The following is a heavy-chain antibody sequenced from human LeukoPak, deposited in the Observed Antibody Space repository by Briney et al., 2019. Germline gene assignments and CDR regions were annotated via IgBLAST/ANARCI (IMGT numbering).Heavy chain of an antibody. CDR1: GFTFSSYW. D-gene: IGHD6-6*01. CDR2: IKQDGSEK. J-gene: IGHJ4*02. Sequence: GGSLRLSCAASGFTFSSYWMSWVRQAPGKGLEWVANIKQDGSEKYYVDSVKGRFTISRDNAKNSLYLQMNSLRAEDTAVYYCARRPYIGAQYYFDYWGQGTLLTVSS. CDR3: ARRPYIGAQYYFDY. V-gene: IGHV3-7*01.